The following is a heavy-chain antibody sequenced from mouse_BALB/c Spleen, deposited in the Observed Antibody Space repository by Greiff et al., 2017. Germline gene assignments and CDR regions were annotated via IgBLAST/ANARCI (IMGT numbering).Heavy chain of an antibody. CDR3: ARVRAYYDYAMDY. J-gene: IGHJ4*01. CDR2: INSNGGST. D-gene: IGHD2-4*01. CDR1: GFTFSSYG. V-gene: IGHV5-6-3*01. Sequence: EVKLMESGGGLVQPGGSLKLSCAASGFTFSSYGMSWVRQTPDKRLELVATINSNGGSTYYPDSVKGRFTISRDNAKNTLYLQMSSLKSEDTAMYYCARVRAYYDYAMDYWGQGTSVTVSS.